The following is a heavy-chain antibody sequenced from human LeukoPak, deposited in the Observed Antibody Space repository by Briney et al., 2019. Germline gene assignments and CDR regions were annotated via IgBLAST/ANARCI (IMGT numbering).Heavy chain of an antibody. CDR1: GGSFSGYY. V-gene: IGHV4-34*01. CDR3: ARGVRWSRRDAFDI. D-gene: IGHD4-23*01. Sequence: SETLSLTCAVYGGSFSGYYWSWIRQPPGKGLEWIGEINHSGSTNYNPSLKSRVTISVDTSKNQFSLKLSSVTAADTAVYYCARGVRWSRRDAFDIWGQGTMVTVSS. CDR2: INHSGST. J-gene: IGHJ3*02.